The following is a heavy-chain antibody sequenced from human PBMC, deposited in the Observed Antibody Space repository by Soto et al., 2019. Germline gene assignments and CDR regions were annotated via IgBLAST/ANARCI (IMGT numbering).Heavy chain of an antibody. Sequence: AETLSLTCTFSGGSISDYYWSWIRPPPGKRLEWIGYIYYSGSAIYNPSLKSRVTISVDTSKNQFSLKLSSVTAADTAVYYCARVGMATSPPDDFDIWGQGTLVT. J-gene: IGHJ3*02. D-gene: IGHD1-26*01. V-gene: IGHV4-59*01. CDR2: IYYSGSA. CDR3: ARVGMATSPPDDFDI. CDR1: GGSISDYY.